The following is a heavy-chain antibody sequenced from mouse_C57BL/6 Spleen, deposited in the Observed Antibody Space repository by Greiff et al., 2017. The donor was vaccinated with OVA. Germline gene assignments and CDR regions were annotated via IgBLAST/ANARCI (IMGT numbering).Heavy chain of an antibody. J-gene: IGHJ3*01. V-gene: IGHV3-6*01. CDR3: ARADYDAWFAY. D-gene: IGHD2-4*01. CDR2: ISYDGSN. CDR1: GYSITSGYY. Sequence: DVQLVESGPGLVKPSQSLSLTCSVTGYSITSGYYWNWIRQFPGNKLEWMGYISYDGSNNYNPSLKNRISITRDTSKNQFFLKLNSVTTEDTATYYCARADYDAWFAYWGQGTLVTVSA.